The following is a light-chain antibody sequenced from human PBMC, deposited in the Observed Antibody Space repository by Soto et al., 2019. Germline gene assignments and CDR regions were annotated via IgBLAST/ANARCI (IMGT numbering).Light chain of an antibody. CDR3: QQYNNWPPDRT. J-gene: IGKJ1*01. V-gene: IGKV3-15*01. CDR1: QSVGSN. CDR2: GAS. Sequence: EIVMTQSPATLSVSPGERATLSCRASQSVGSNLAWYQQKPGQAPRLLIYGASTRATGIPARFSGSVSGTEITLTISGLHSEDFAIYFCQQYNNWPPDRTFGQGTKVEIK.